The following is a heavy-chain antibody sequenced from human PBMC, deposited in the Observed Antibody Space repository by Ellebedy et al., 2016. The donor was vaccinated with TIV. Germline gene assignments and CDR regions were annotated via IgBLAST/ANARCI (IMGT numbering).Heavy chain of an antibody. D-gene: IGHD4-17*01. V-gene: IGHV3-53*01. CDR2: IYSGGST. Sequence: GESLKISCAASGFTVSSNYMSWVRQAPGKGLEWVSVIYSGGSTYYADSVKGRFTISRDNSKNTLYLQMNSLRAEDTAVYYCAKGGAYGDLDYWGQGTLVTVSS. CDR3: AKGGAYGDLDY. CDR1: GFTVSSNY. J-gene: IGHJ4*02.